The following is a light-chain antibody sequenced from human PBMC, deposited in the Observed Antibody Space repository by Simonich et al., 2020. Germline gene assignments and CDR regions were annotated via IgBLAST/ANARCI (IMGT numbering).Light chain of an antibody. CDR2: WAS. J-gene: IGKJ2*01. Sequence: DIVMTQSPDSLAVSLGERATINCNSSQSVLYSSNNKNYLAWYQQKPGQPPKLLIYWASTRESGVPYRFSGSGSWTDFTLTISSLQAEDVAVYYCQQYYSTPYTFGQGTKLEIK. CDR3: QQYYSTPYT. V-gene: IGKV4-1*01. CDR1: QSVLYSSNNKNY.